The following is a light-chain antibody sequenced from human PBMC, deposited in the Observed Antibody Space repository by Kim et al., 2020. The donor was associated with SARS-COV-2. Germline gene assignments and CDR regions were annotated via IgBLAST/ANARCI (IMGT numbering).Light chain of an antibody. CDR1: SSDIGSYKY. J-gene: IGLJ3*02. Sequence: QSITIPCTGTSSDIGSYKYVSWYQQHPGKAPKLIIFDVSDRPSGVSNRFSGSKSGNTASLTISGLQAEDEADYYCTSYTSTNTLVSGGGTQLTVL. CDR3: TSYTSTNTLV. CDR2: DVS. V-gene: IGLV2-14*03.